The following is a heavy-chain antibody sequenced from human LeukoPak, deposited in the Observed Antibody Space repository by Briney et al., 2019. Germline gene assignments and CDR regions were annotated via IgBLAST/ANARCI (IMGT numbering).Heavy chain of an antibody. D-gene: IGHD6-19*01. CDR2: IIPIFGTA. Sequence: WASVKVSCKASGGTFNSYAISWVRQAPGQGLEWMGGIIPIFGTANYAQKFQGRVTITADESTSTAYMELSSLRSEDTAVYYCARGGVADPYYYYGMDVWGQGTTVTVSS. CDR3: ARGGVADPYYYYGMDV. CDR1: GGTFNSYA. V-gene: IGHV1-69*13. J-gene: IGHJ6*02.